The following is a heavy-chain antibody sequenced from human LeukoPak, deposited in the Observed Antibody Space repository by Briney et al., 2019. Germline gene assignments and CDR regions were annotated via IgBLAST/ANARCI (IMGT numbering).Heavy chain of an antibody. CDR3: ARHFYDSSGYHPYFDY. Sequence: SETLSLTCTVSGGSISSYYWSWIRQPPGKGLEWIGYIYYSGSTYYNPSLKSRVTISVDTSKNQFSLKLSSVTAADTAVYYCARHFYDSSGYHPYFDYWGQGTLVTVSS. V-gene: IGHV4-59*08. D-gene: IGHD3-22*01. CDR2: IYYSGST. J-gene: IGHJ4*02. CDR1: GGSISSYY.